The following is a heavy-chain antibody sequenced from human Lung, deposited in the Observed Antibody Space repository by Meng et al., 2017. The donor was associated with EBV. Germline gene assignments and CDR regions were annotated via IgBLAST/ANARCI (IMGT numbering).Heavy chain of an antibody. CDR2: IYYSGST. V-gene: IGHV4-30-4*01. D-gene: IGHD2-15*01. Sequence: QGQLQGSGPGLVKPSTTLSLTCTGSGGSISSGDYYWSWIRQPPGKGLEWIGYIYYSGSTYYNPSLKSRVTISVDTSKNQFSLKLSSVTAADTAVYYCAREWCSGGSCYPDYWGQGTLVTVSS. CDR3: AREWCSGGSCYPDY. CDR1: GGSISSGDYY. J-gene: IGHJ4*02.